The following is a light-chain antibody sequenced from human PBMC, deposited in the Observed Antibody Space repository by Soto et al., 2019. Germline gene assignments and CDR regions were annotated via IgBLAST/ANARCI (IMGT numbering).Light chain of an antibody. Sequence: QSVLTQPASVSGSPGQSITISCTGTSSDIGGYNYVSWYQQHPGKAPKLTIYGLSSRPSGVSNRFSGSKSDNTASLTISGLQAEDEADYYCSSYTTASIWVFGGGTKLTVL. CDR3: SSYTTASIWV. CDR1: SSDIGGYNY. V-gene: IGLV2-14*01. J-gene: IGLJ3*02. CDR2: GLS.